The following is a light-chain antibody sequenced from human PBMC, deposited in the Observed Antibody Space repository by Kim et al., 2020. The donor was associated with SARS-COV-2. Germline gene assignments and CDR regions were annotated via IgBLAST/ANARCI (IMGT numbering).Light chain of an antibody. CDR3: LQYTGYPRT. CDR2: AAS. CDR1: QGVRDD. J-gene: IGKJ1*01. V-gene: IGKV1-17*01. Sequence: AAVEGRVSLPCRASQGVRDDLAWFQQKPGKAPERLIYAASTLQSGVPSRCSSSRSGKEFTLTISSLQPEDFATYYCLQYTGYPRTFGKGTKVDIK.